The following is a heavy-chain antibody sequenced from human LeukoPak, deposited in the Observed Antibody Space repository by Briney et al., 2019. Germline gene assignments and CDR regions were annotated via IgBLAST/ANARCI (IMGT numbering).Heavy chain of an antibody. CDR2: INARGDT. Sequence: PSETLTLTCAVYGWSFNDYYWNWIRRPPGKGLEWIGEINARGDTNYNPSLKSRVNISVDTSKKQFSLRLTSMIAADTAVYYCARDTQIAPFDYWGQGTLVTVSS. CDR1: GWSFNDYY. J-gene: IGHJ4*02. CDR3: ARDTQIAPFDY. D-gene: IGHD2-15*01. V-gene: IGHV4-34*01.